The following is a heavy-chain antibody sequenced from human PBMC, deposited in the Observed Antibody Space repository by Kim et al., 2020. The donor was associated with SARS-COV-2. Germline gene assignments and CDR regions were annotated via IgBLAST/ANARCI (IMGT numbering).Heavy chain of an antibody. D-gene: IGHD3-9*01. CDR3: AKYPTGYFSFDY. V-gene: IGHV3-23*01. Sequence: GGSLRLSCAASGFTFSSYAMSWVRQAPGKGLEWVSAISATGGSPYYADSVKGRFPIYRDNSKNTLYLQMDSLRAEDTAVYYCAKYPTGYFSFDYWGQGTLVTVSS. CDR1: GFTFSSYA. CDR2: ISATGGSP. J-gene: IGHJ4*02.